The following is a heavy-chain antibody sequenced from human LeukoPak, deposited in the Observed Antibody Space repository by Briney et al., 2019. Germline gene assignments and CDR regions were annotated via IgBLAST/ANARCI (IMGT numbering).Heavy chain of an antibody. CDR2: IKRKTDGETT. J-gene: IGHJ4*02. CDR3: ATASSGLFY. D-gene: IGHD3-16*01. V-gene: IGHV3-15*01. CDR1: GLTFSNAW. Sequence: GESLRLSCAASGLTFSNAWMSWVRQASGEGLEWVGRIKRKTDGETTEYVAPVKGRFTISRDDSKNTLYLQMNSLKTEDTGVYYCATASSGLFYWGQGTLVTVSS.